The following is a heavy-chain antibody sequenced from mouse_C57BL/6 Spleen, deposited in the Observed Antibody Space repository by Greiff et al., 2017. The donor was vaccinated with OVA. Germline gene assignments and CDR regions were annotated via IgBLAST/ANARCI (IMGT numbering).Heavy chain of an antibody. J-gene: IGHJ3*01. V-gene: IGHV1-15*01. CDR3: TRPTGFAY. CDR2: IDPETGGT. CDR1: GYTFTDYE. Sequence: VQLQQSGAELVRPGASVTLSCKASGYTFTDYEMHWVKQTPVHGLEWIGAIDPETGGTAYNQKFKGKAILTADKSSSTAYMELRSLTSEDSAVYYCTRPTGFAYWGQGTRVTVSA.